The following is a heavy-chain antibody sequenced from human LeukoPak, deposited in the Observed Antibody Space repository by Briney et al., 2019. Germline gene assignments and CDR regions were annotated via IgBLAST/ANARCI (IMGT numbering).Heavy chain of an antibody. CDR1: GFTFKFYS. V-gene: IGHV3-48*01. CDR2: ISTNTTTI. J-gene: IGHJ4*02. CDR3: AREVRGDYFDF. D-gene: IGHD3-16*01. Sequence: GGSLRLSCAASGFTFKFYSMNWVRQAPGKGLEWVSYISTNTTTIYYADSVKGRFTISRDNSKNTLYLQMNSLRADDTAVYYCAREVRGDYFDFWGQGTLVTVSS.